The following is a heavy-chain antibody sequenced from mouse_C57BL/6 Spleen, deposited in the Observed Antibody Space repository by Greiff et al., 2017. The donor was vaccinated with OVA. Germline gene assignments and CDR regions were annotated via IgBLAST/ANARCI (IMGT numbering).Heavy chain of an antibody. D-gene: IGHD1-1*01. V-gene: IGHV1-82*01. CDR3: ASSGITTVVADYFDY. J-gene: IGHJ2*01. CDR1: GYAFSSSW. Sequence: VKLMESGPELVKPGASVKISCKASGYAFSSSWMNWVKQRPGKGLEWIGRIYPGDGDTNYNGKFKGKATLTADKSSSTAYMQLSSLTSEDSAVCFCASSGITTVVADYFDYWGQGTTLTVSS. CDR2: IYPGDGDT.